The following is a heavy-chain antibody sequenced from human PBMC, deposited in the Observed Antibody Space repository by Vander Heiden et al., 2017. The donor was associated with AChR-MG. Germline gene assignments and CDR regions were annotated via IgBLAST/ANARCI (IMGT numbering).Heavy chain of an antibody. CDR1: GFTFKIYW. Sequence: EVRLLESGGGLVEPGRSLRLSCTASGFTFKIYWMHWVRQAPGKGLMWVSRINSDGSTIDYADSVKGRFTISRDNAKNTLYLQMNSLRAEDTAVYYCTRDPPIDYWGQGTLVTVSS. V-gene: IGHV3-74*01. J-gene: IGHJ4*02. CDR2: INSDGSTI. CDR3: TRDPPIDY.